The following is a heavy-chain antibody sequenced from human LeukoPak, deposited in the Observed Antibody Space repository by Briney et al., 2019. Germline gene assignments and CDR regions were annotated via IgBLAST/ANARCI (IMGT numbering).Heavy chain of an antibody. CDR2: ISGSGGST. CDR1: GFTFSSYS. CDR3: AKGERYFDWLPIYYFDY. Sequence: PGGSLRLSCAASGFTFSSYSMNWVRQAPGKGLEWVSAISGSGGSTYYADSVKGRFTISRDNSKNTLYLQMNSLRAEDTAVYYCAKGERYFDWLPIYYFDYWGQGTLVTVSS. D-gene: IGHD3-9*01. J-gene: IGHJ4*02. V-gene: IGHV3-23*01.